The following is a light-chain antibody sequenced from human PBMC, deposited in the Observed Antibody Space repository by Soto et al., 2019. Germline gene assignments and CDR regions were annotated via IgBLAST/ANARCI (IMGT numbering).Light chain of an antibody. CDR1: QSISNH. J-gene: IGKJ1*01. CDR2: AAS. Sequence: IHLTHSPPPLSASVKDRVTITCRASQSISNHLNWYQQKPGKAPKRLIFAASSLQSGVPSRFSGSRSGPDFTLTISRLQPEDFATYYCQQSYSRTPKFREGSKVDVK. V-gene: IGKV1-39*01. CDR3: QQSYSRTPK.